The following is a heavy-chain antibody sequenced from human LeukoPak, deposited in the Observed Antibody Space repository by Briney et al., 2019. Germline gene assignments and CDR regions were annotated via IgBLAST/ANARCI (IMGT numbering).Heavy chain of an antibody. V-gene: IGHV3-21*01. J-gene: IGHJ2*01. CDR1: GFTFSSYS. CDR2: ISSSSSYI. Sequence: SGGSLRLSCAASGFTFSSYSMNWVRQAPGKGLEWVSFISSSSSYIYYADSMKGRFTISRDNAKNSLYLQMNSLRAEDTAVYYCAREQWPPVSGYFDLWGRGTLVTVSS. CDR3: AREQWPPVSGYFDL. D-gene: IGHD6-19*01.